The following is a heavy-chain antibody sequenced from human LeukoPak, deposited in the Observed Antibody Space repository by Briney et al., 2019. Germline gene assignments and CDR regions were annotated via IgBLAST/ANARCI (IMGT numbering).Heavy chain of an antibody. V-gene: IGHV4-59*12. CDR2: TFHTGRT. D-gene: IGHD5-12*01. CDR3: VSSSGYDSAVFFPH. CDR1: GGPIRSYY. Sequence: PSETLSLTCSVSGGPIRSYYWSWIRQPPGEGLEWLGYTFHTGRTSYNPSFKSRVTISLDTSKNQVSLKVTSVTAADTAVYYCVSSSGYDSAVFFPHWGQGTLLTVSS. J-gene: IGHJ1*01.